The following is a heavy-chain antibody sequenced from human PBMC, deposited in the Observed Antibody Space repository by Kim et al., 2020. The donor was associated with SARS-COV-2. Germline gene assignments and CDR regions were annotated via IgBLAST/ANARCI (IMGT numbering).Heavy chain of an antibody. V-gene: IGHV3-33*06. J-gene: IGHJ4*02. Sequence: DYVKDRFTMSRDDCKNTLYLHLNSLRAEDTAVYYCAKQAGYSSGWYSDYWGQGTLVTVSS. D-gene: IGHD6-19*01. CDR3: AKQAGYSSGWYSDY.